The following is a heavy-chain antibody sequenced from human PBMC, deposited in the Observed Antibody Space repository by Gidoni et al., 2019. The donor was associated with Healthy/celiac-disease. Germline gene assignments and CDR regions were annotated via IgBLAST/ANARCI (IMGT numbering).Heavy chain of an antibody. CDR2: IGTAGDT. V-gene: IGHV3-13*01. CDR3: ARTASYGDRNFDY. D-gene: IGHD4-17*01. J-gene: IGHJ4*02. Sequence: EVQLVESGAGLVQPGGSLRLSCAASGFTFSSYDMHWVRQATGKGLDWVSAIGTAGDTYYPGSVKGRFTISRENAKNSLYLQMNSLRAGDTAVYYCARTASYGDRNFDYWSQGTLVTVSS. CDR1: GFTFSSYD.